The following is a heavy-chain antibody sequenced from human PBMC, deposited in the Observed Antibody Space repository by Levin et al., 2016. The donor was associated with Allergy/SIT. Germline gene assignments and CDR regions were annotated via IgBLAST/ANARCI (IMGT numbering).Heavy chain of an antibody. V-gene: IGHV3-30*04. Sequence: VRQAPGKGLEWVAVISYDGSNKYYADSVKGRFTISRDNSKNTLYLQMNSLRAEDTAVYYCARDHDHDYYYYYGMDVWGQGTTVTVSS. CDR2: ISYDGSNK. J-gene: IGHJ6*02. D-gene: IGHD1-1*01. CDR3: ARDHDHDYYYYYGMDV.